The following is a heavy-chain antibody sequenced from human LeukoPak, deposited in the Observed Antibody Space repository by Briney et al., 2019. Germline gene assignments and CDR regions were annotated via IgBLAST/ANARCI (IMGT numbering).Heavy chain of an antibody. V-gene: IGHV3-23*01. J-gene: IGHJ4*02. D-gene: IGHD5-18*01. Sequence: QPGGSLRLSCAASGFTFSSYAMSWVRQAPGKGLEWVSAISGSGGSTYYADSVKGRFTISRDNSKNTLYLQMNSLRVEDTAVYYCAKDREGGYSYGYVGYWGQGTLVTVSS. CDR2: ISGSGGST. CDR3: AKDREGGYSYGYVGY. CDR1: GFTFSSYA.